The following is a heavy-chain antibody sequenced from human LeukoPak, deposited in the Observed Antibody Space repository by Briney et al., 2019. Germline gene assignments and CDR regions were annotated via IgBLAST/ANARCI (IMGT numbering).Heavy chain of an antibody. J-gene: IGHJ6*02. CDR3: ARSIPEGGLVADYYYDGMGV. D-gene: IGHD6-19*01. CDR1: GFSISSYD. CDR2: ISYSGST. Sequence: SETLSLTCAASGFSISSYDMSWIRQPPGKGLEWIGYISYSGSTKYNPSLKSRVTMSLDSSKKHFSLRLSSVTAADTAVYYCARSIPEGGLVADYYYDGMGVWGQGTTVTVAS. V-gene: IGHV4-59*08.